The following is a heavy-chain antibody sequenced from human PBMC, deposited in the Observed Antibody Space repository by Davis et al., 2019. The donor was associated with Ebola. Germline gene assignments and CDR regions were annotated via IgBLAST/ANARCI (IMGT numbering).Heavy chain of an antibody. CDR3: ARALHDEVLDY. CDR1: GFTFSNHA. Sequence: GESLKISCEASGFTFSNHAMHWVRQAPGKGLEWVAVTSHNERERFYGESVQGRFTISRDNSENVLYLQMDSLRPDDTAIYFCARALHDEVLDYWGQGTPVTVSS. J-gene: IGHJ4*02. D-gene: IGHD1-1*01. V-gene: IGHV3-30*04. CDR2: TSHNERER.